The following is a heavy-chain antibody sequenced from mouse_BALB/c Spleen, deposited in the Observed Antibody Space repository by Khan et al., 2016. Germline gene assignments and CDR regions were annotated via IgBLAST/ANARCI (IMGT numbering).Heavy chain of an antibody. CDR2: IRTKSNNLST. J-gene: IGHJ1*01. CDR3: VRQNLRWYFDV. Sequence: EVQLVESGGGLVQPKESLKLSCAASVFTFNTYAMDWVRQAPGKGLEWVARIRTKSNNLSTYYADSVKDRFTISRDDSQSMLYLQMNNLKTEDTAMYYCVRQNLRWYFDVWGAGTTVTVSS. D-gene: IGHD1-1*01. V-gene: IGHV10-1*02. CDR1: VFTFNTYA.